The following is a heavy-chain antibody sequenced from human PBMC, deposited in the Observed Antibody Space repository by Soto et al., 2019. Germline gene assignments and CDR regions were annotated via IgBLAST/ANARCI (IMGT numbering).Heavy chain of an antibody. D-gene: IGHD6-13*01. V-gene: IGHV3-53*01. CDR1: GFTVSSNY. Sequence: GGSLRLSCAASGFTVSSNYMSWVRQAPGKGLEWVSVIYSGGSTYYADSVKGRFTISRDNSKNTLYLQMNSLRAEDTAVYYCARDQGSEAWYPNSFYYYGMDVWGQGTTVTVSS. CDR3: ARDQGSEAWYPNSFYYYGMDV. J-gene: IGHJ6*02. CDR2: IYSGGST.